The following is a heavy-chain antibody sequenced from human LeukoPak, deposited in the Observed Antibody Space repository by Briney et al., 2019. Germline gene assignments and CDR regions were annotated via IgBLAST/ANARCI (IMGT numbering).Heavy chain of an antibody. Sequence: SETLSLTCTVSGGSISSYYWSWIRQPPGKGLEWIGYIYYSGSTNYNPSLKSRVTISVDTSKNQFSLKLSSVTAADTAVYYCARIKYYYDSSGYAHWYFDLWGRGTLVTVFS. J-gene: IGHJ2*01. CDR1: GGSISSYY. D-gene: IGHD3-22*01. CDR3: ARIKYYYDSSGYAHWYFDL. CDR2: IYYSGST. V-gene: IGHV4-59*01.